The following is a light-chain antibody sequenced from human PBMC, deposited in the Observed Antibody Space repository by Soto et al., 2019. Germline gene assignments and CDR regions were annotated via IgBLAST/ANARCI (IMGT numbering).Light chain of an antibody. CDR2: VAS. J-gene: IGKJ1*01. V-gene: IGKV3-15*01. CDR1: ESVSTN. Sequence: EIVMTQSPVTLSVSPGERATLSCRASESVSTNLAWYQQKPGQAPRLLIYVASTRATGVPARFTGGGSGTEFTLTISSLEAEDFAFYSCHHVNHWQWTFGQGTKVEIK. CDR3: HHVNHWQWT.